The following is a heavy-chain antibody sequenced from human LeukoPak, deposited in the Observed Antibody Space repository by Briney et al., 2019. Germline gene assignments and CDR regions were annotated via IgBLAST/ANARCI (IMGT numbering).Heavy chain of an antibody. CDR2: IYFSGST. Sequence: PSETLSLTCTVSGGSISGYYWGWIRQPPGKGLEWIGYIYFSGSTNYNPSLKSRVTISVDTSKNQFSLKLSSVTAADTAVYYCARPRDGYNFYAFDIWGQGTMVTVSS. CDR1: GGSISGYY. D-gene: IGHD5-24*01. J-gene: IGHJ3*02. V-gene: IGHV4-59*01. CDR3: ARPRDGYNFYAFDI.